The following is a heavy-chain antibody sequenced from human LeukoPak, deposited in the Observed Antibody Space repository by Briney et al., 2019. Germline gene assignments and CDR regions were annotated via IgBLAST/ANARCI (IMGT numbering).Heavy chain of an antibody. Sequence: GGSLRLSCAASGFTLSSYAMSWVRQAPGKGLDWVSAISGSGDSTFYADSVKGRFTISRDNSKNTLYLQMNSLRAEDTAVYYCAKDRNRVTMVRGVISYGMDVWGQGTTVTVSS. D-gene: IGHD3-10*01. V-gene: IGHV3-23*01. CDR3: AKDRNRVTMVRGVISYGMDV. CDR1: GFTLSSYA. J-gene: IGHJ6*02. CDR2: ISGSGDST.